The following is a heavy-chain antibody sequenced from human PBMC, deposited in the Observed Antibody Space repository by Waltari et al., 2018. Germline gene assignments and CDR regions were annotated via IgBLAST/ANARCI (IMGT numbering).Heavy chain of an antibody. CDR3: AAMGGQSWHDY. V-gene: IGHV4-38-2*01. J-gene: IGHJ4*02. Sequence: QVQLQESGPGLVKPSETLSLTCAVSGYSISSGYYWGWIRQPPGKGLEWIGSIYHSGSTYDNPSLKGRVTISVDTSKNQFSLKLSSVTAADTAVYYCAAMGGQSWHDYWGQGTLVTVSS. D-gene: IGHD3-16*01. CDR1: GYSISSGYY. CDR2: IYHSGST.